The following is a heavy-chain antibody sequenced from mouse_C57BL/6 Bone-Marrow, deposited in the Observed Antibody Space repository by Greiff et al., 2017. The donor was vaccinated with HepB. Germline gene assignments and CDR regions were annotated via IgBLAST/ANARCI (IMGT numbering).Heavy chain of an antibody. CDR3: ARRVYDGYLFAY. J-gene: IGHJ3*01. CDR1: GYSFTGYY. V-gene: IGHV1-42*01. Sequence: DVKLQESGPELVKPGASVKISCKASGYSFTGYYMNWVKQSPEKSLEWIGEINPSTGGTTYNQKFKAKATLTVDKSSSTAYMQLKSLTSEDSAVYYCARRVYDGYLFAYWGQGTLVTVSA. CDR2: INPSTGGT. D-gene: IGHD2-3*01.